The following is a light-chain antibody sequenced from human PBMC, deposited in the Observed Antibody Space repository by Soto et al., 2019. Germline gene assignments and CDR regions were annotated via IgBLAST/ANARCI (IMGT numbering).Light chain of an antibody. CDR1: TSDVGGYNY. CDR2: DVS. CDR3: SSYISSSTYVL. Sequence: QSALTQPASVSGSPGQSITVSCTGTTSDVGGYNYVSWYQQHPGKAPKLMIYDVSNRPSGVSNRFSGSKSGNTASLTISGLQVEDEADYYCSSYISSSTYVLFGGGTKLTVL. J-gene: IGLJ2*01. V-gene: IGLV2-14*01.